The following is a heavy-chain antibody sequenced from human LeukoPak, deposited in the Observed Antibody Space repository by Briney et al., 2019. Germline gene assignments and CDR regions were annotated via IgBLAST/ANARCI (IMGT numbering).Heavy chain of an antibody. CDR3: AKFWDFGDYAIDY. Sequence: PGGSLRLSCEVSGFTFSSYAMNWVRQAPGKGLEWVSGIRGSGGSTFYADSVKGRFTISRENSKNTVYLQMNSPRAEDTAVYYCAKFWDFGDYAIDYWGQGTLVTVSS. CDR2: IRGSGGST. CDR1: GFTFSSYA. V-gene: IGHV3-23*01. D-gene: IGHD4-17*01. J-gene: IGHJ4*02.